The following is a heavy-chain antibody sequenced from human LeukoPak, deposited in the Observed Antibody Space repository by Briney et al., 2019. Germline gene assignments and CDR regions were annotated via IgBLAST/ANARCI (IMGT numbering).Heavy chain of an antibody. CDR2: ISDSGGRT. Sequence: GGSLRLSCVVSGLTLSNYGMSWVRQAPGKGLEWVAGISDSGGRTNYADSVKGRFTISRDSPKNTLYLQMNSLRAEDTAVYFCAKRGVVIRVILVGFHKEAYYFDSWGQGALVTVSS. V-gene: IGHV3-23*01. CDR3: AKRGVVIRVILVGFHKEAYYFDS. J-gene: IGHJ4*02. CDR1: GLTLSNYG. D-gene: IGHD3-22*01.